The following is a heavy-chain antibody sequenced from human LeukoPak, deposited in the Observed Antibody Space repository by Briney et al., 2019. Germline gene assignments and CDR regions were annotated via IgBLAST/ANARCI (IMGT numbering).Heavy chain of an antibody. J-gene: IGHJ4*02. CDR1: GDSISSYY. Sequence: SETLSLTCTVSGDSISSYYWSWIQQPPGKGLEWIGYIYTSGGTNYIPSLKGRVTISIDTSKNQFSLKLSSVTAADSAVYYCARLTRLSTSPDRYYLDYWGQGTLVTVSS. D-gene: IGHD6-6*01. CDR2: IYTSGGT. CDR3: ARLTRLSTSPDRYYLDY. V-gene: IGHV4-4*09.